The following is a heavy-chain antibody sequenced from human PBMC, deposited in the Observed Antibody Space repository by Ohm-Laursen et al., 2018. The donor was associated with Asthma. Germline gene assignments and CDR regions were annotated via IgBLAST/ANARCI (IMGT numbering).Heavy chain of an antibody. CDR1: GGSFSGYY. V-gene: IGHV4-34*01. D-gene: IGHD4-17*01. CDR2: INHSGST. J-gene: IGHJ4*02. CDR3: ARIRNDYGDYEFDY. Sequence: SETLSLTCAVYGGSFSGYYWSWIRQPPGKGLEWIGEINHSGSTNYNPSLKSRVTISVDTSKNQFSLKLSSVTAADTAVYYCARIRNDYGDYEFDYWGQGTLVTVSS.